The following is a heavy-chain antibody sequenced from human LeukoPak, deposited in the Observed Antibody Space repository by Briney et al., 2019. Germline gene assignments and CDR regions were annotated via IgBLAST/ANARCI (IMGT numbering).Heavy chain of an antibody. J-gene: IGHJ4*02. V-gene: IGHV3-21*01. CDR3: ARGSMSLNNFDY. CDR2: ISGSTYYI. Sequence: GGSLRLSCAASGFTFSSYTISWVRQAPGKGLEWVSSISGSTYYIYYADSVKGRFTISRDNAKNSLYLQMNSLRAEDTAVYYCARGSMSLNNFDYWGQGTLVTVSS. CDR1: GFTFSSYT.